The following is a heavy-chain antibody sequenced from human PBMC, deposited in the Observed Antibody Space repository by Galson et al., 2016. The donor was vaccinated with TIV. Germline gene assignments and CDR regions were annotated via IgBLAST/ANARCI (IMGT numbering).Heavy chain of an antibody. CDR3: ARGGKALVTLLGY. D-gene: IGHD3-16*01. CDR2: ISSSGSTI. Sequence: SLRLSCAASGFPFSDYYMSWVRQAPGKGLEWVSYISSSGSTIYYADSVKGRFTISRDNAKNSLYLQMNSLRAEDTAVYYCARGGKALVTLLGYWGQGTLVTVSS. V-gene: IGHV3-11*01. CDR1: GFPFSDYY. J-gene: IGHJ4*02.